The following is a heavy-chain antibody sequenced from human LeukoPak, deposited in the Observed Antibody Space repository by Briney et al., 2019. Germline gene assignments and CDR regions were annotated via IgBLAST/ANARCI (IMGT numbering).Heavy chain of an antibody. J-gene: IGHJ4*02. CDR3: ARLPYSSNWYYFDY. Sequence: SETLSLTCAVSGFSISNGYYWGWIRQPPGKGLEWIGSIYHSGSTYYSPSLTSRVTISIDTSKNQFSLKLSSVTAADTAVYYCARLPYSSNWYYFDYWAREPWSPSPQ. CDR1: GFSISNGYY. D-gene: IGHD6-13*01. V-gene: IGHV4-38-2*01. CDR2: IYHSGST.